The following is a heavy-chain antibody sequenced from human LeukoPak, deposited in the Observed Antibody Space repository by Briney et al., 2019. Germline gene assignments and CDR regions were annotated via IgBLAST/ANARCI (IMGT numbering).Heavy chain of an antibody. J-gene: IGHJ4*02. CDR1: GFTFSSYG. CDR2: IWYDGSNK. V-gene: IGHV3-33*06. CDR3: AKVEQRFGFY. D-gene: IGHD6-25*01. Sequence: GRSLRLSCAASGFTFSSYGMHWVRQAPGKGVEWVAVIWYDGSNKYYADSVKGRFTISRDNSKNTLYLQMNSLRAEDTAVYYCAKVEQRFGFYWGQGTLVTVSS.